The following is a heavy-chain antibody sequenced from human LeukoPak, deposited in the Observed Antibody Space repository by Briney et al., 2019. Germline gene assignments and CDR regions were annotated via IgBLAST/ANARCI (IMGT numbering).Heavy chain of an antibody. CDR2: IYYSGST. D-gene: IGHD3-3*01. V-gene: IGHV4-31*03. Sequence: SETLSLTCTVSGGSISSGGYYWSWIRQHPGKGLEWIGYIYYSGSTYYNPSLKSRVTISVDTSKNQFSLKLSSVTAADTAVYYCARVPPNDYDFWSGRFDYWGQGTLVTVSS. CDR1: GGSISSGGYY. CDR3: ARVPPNDYDFWSGRFDY. J-gene: IGHJ4*02.